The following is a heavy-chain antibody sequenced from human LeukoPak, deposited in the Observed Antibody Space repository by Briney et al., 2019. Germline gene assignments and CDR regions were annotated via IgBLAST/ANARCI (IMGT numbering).Heavy chain of an antibody. CDR3: ARGPPTDY. V-gene: IGHV3-21*01. J-gene: IGHJ4*02. Sequence: PGGSLRLSCAASGFTFSSYSMNWVRQAPGRGLEWVSSISSSNNYIYYADSVKGRFTISRDNAKNSLYLQMDSLRAEDTAVYYCARGPPTDYWGQGTLVTVSS. D-gene: IGHD4-17*01. CDR1: GFTFSSYS. CDR2: ISSSNNYI.